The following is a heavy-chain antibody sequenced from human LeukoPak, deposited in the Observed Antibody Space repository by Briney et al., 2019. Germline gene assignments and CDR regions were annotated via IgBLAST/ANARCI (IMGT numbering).Heavy chain of an antibody. J-gene: IGHJ6*03. D-gene: IGHD4-17*01. Sequence: GGSLRLSCAASGFTFSDYYMSWIRQAPGKGLEWVSYISSSGSTIYYADSVKGRFTISRDNSKNSLYLQMNSLRAEDTAVYYCARYGDYAVYYYYMDVWGKGTTVTVSS. CDR3: ARYGDYAVYYYYMDV. V-gene: IGHV3-11*04. CDR2: ISSSGSTI. CDR1: GFTFSDYY.